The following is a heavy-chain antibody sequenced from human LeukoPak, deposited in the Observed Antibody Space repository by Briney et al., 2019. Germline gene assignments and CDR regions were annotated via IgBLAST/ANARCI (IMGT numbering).Heavy chain of an antibody. J-gene: IGHJ5*02. D-gene: IGHD6-13*01. CDR1: GGSISSSSYY. Sequence: SETLSLTCTVSGGSISSSSYYWGWIRQPPGKGLEWIGSIYYSGSTCYNPSLKSRVTISVDTSKNQFSLKLSSVTAADTAVYYCARHQAPAAGNWFDPWGQGTLVTVSS. CDR3: ARHQAPAAGNWFDP. V-gene: IGHV4-39*01. CDR2: IYYSGST.